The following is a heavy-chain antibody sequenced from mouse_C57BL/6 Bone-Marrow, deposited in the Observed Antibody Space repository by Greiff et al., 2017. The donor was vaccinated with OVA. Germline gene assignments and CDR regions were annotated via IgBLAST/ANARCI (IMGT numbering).Heavy chain of an antibody. Sequence: VQLQQSGAELVRPGASVKLSCKASGYTFTDYYINWVKQRPGQGLEWIARIYPGSGNTYYNEKFKGKATLTAEKSSSTAYMQLSSLTSEDSAVYFGAREARMSPYAMDYWGQGTSVTVPS. D-gene: IGHD3-1*01. CDR2: IYPGSGNT. J-gene: IGHJ4*01. CDR3: AREARMSPYAMDY. CDR1: GYTFTDYY. V-gene: IGHV1-76*01.